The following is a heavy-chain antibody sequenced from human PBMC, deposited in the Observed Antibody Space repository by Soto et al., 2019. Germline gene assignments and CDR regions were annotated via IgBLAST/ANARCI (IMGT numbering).Heavy chain of an antibody. CDR3: ARPTTDTAMVYDAFDI. Sequence: ESLQIAWKGCGYSFTSYWIGWVRQMPGKGLEWMGIIYPGDSDTRYSPSFQGQVTISADKSISTAYLQWSSLKASDTAMYYCARPTTDTAMVYDAFDIWGQGTMVTV. J-gene: IGHJ3*02. V-gene: IGHV5-51*01. CDR1: GYSFTSYW. D-gene: IGHD5-18*01. CDR2: IYPGDSDT.